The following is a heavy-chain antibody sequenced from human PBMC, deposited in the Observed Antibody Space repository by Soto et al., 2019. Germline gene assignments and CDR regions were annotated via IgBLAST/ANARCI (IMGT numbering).Heavy chain of an antibody. Sequence: QVQLVESGGGVVQPGRSLSLSCAASGFTFTAFAIHWVRQAPGKGLEWVAIISYDGGDTHFADSVKGRLTISRDNSKNTVYLQMNNLRPEDTAVYYCARDRFFDSYSFDYWGQGTLVTVSS. CDR1: GFTFTAFA. V-gene: IGHV3-30-3*01. CDR3: ARDRFFDSYSFDY. J-gene: IGHJ4*02. CDR2: ISYDGGDT. D-gene: IGHD3-9*01.